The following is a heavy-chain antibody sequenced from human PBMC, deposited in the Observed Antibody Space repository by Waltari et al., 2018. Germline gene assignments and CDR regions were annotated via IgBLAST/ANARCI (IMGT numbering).Heavy chain of an antibody. Sequence: LVESGGGLVQPGGSLRRSCAASGFSFSSNWMNWVRQAPGKGLEWVPNIKQDGSEKYYVDSVKGRFTISRDNAKNSLYLQMNSLRAEDTAVYYCARERGSSGWSFDYWGQGTLVTVSS. D-gene: IGHD6-19*01. CDR2: IKQDGSEK. V-gene: IGHV3-7*01. CDR3: ARERGSSGWSFDY. CDR1: GFSFSSNW. J-gene: IGHJ4*02.